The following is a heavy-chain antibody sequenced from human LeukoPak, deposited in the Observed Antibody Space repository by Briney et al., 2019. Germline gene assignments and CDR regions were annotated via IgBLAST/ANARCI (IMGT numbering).Heavy chain of an antibody. CDR1: GGSISSYY. CDR2: IYDSGST. D-gene: IGHD6-25*01. V-gene: IGHV4-59*01. CDR3: ARKPSGSSRYDY. J-gene: IGHJ4*02. Sequence: SVTLSLTCTVSGGSISSYYWTWIRQPPGKGLEWIGFIYDSGSTYYNPSLKSRVTISLDTSKNQFSLKMSSVTAADTAVYYCARKPSGSSRYDYWGQGTLVTVFS.